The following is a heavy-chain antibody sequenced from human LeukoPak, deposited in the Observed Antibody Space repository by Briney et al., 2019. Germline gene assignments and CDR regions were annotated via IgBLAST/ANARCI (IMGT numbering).Heavy chain of an antibody. V-gene: IGHV4-4*07. J-gene: IGHJ5*02. CDR3: ATYVTGSFSPYFDP. Sequence: PSEALTLTCTVSGVSASHEYWTWIRQPAGKGLEWIGRVYPGGATNYNFFLKSRVTMSLDTSKNQFSLSLSSVTAADTAVYYCATYVTGSFSPYFDPWGQGTLVTVSS. D-gene: IGHD2-21*02. CDR2: VYPGGAT. CDR1: GVSASHEY.